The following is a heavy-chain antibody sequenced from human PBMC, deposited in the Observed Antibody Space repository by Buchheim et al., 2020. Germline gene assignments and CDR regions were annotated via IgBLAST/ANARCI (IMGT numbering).Heavy chain of an antibody. J-gene: IGHJ4*02. CDR2: IYYSGST. CDR1: GGSISSYY. CDR3: ARDVLRIDY. Sequence: QVQLQESGPGLVKPSETLSLTCTVSGGSISSYYWSWIRQPPGKGLEWIGYIYYSGSTNYNPSLKSRVTISVDTSKNQFSLKLSSVTAADMAVYYCARDVLRIDYWGQGTL. V-gene: IGHV4-59*01. D-gene: IGHD2-15*01.